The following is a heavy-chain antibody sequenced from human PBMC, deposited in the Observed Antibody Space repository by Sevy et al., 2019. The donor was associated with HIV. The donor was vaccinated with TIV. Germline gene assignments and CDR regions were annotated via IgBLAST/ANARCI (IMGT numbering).Heavy chain of an antibody. V-gene: IGHV3-23*01. Sequence: GESLKISCAASGFTFSSYAMSWVRQAPGKGLEWVSAISGSGGSTYHADSVKGRFTIPRDNSKNPRFPQMNSLMTEDTAVYYCAKEGTTMVRGVIIKPDNWFDPWGQGTLVTVSS. CDR2: ISGSGGST. CDR3: AKEGTTMVRGVIIKPDNWFDP. D-gene: IGHD3-10*01. J-gene: IGHJ5*02. CDR1: GFTFSSYA.